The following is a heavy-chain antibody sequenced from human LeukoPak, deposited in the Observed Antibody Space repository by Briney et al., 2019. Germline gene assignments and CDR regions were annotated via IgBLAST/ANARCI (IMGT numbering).Heavy chain of an antibody. CDR1: GFNFSNHG. V-gene: IGHV3-33*01. CDR2: IWYDGSHK. D-gene: IGHD6-19*01. CDR3: ARDYGVAMAEYYFDY. Sequence: QSGGSLRLSCAASGFNFSNHGMHWVRQAPGKGLEWVTFIWYDGSHKYYADSVKGRFTISRDNSKNTLYQEMNSLRAEDTALYYCARDYGVAMAEYYFDYWGQGILVTVSS. J-gene: IGHJ4*02.